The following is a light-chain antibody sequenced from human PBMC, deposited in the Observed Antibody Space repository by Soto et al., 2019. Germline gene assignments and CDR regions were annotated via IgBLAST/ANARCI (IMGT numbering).Light chain of an antibody. CDR3: YSYTSSSTYV. CDR2: DVS. Sequence: QSLLTQPASVSGSPGQSITISCTGTSSDVGGYNYVSWYQQHPAKAPKVMIYDVSNRPSGVSNRFSGSKSGNTASLTISGLQAEDEADYYCYSYTSSSTYVFGTGTKLTVL. V-gene: IGLV2-14*03. J-gene: IGLJ1*01. CDR1: SSDVGGYNY.